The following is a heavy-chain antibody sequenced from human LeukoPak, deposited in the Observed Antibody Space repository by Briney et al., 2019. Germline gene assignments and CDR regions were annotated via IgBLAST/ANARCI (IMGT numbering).Heavy chain of an antibody. J-gene: IGHJ4*02. CDR1: GFTFSSYA. CDR3: AKGLGYSRDGIDY. V-gene: IGHV3-23*01. CDR2: ISADGGSR. Sequence: GGSLRLSCAASGFTFSSYAMSWVRQAPGKGLGWVSGISADGGSRYYADSVKGRFTISRDDSKNTLYLQMSSLRDEDTAVYYCAKGLGYSRDGIDYWGQGTLVTVS. D-gene: IGHD5-18*01.